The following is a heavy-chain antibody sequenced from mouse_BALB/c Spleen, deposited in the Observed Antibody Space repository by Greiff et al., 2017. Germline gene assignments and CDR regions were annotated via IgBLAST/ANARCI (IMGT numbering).Heavy chain of an antibody. CDR3: ARQGYDDFDV. Sequence: EVKVVESGGGLVQPGGSLKLSCAASGFTFSSYTMSWVRQTPEKRLEWVAYISNGGGSTYYPDTVKGRFTISRDNAKKTLYLKMSSLKSEDTDMYYCARQGYDDFDVWGAGTAVTVSA. V-gene: IGHV5-12-2*01. CDR2: ISNGGGST. CDR1: GFTFSSYT. D-gene: IGHD2-14*01. J-gene: IGHJ1*01.